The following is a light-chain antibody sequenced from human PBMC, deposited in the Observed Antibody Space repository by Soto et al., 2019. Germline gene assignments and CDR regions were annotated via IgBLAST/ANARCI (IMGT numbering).Light chain of an antibody. CDR3: QQYGSSPT. CDR2: GTS. Sequence: EIVLTPSQATLAFSPWRRPTLSCRSSQSVSRSDLAWYQHKPGQSPRLLIYGTSSRATGIPDRFSGSGSGTGFTLTISRLESEDSAVYYCQQYGSSPTFGGGTKVDI. CDR1: QSVSRSD. J-gene: IGKJ4*01. V-gene: IGKV3-20*01.